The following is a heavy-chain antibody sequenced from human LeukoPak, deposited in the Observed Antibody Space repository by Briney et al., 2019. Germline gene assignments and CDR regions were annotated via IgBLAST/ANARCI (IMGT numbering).Heavy chain of an antibody. Sequence: KPSETPSLHHTVSLGSLRRYYRGWVREPPRKGLGGMAHIHDSGSTYYNPSLKSRLTMSVDTSKNQFSLRLSSVTAADTAVYYCARHLNGGTYPLDHWGQGTLVTVSS. V-gene: IGHV4-59*08. CDR2: IHDSGST. D-gene: IGHD1-26*01. CDR1: LGSLRRYY. CDR3: ARHLNGGTYPLDH. J-gene: IGHJ4*02.